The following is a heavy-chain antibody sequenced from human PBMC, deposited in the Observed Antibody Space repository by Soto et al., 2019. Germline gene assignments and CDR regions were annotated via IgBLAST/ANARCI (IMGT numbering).Heavy chain of an antibody. CDR1: GGSITSYN. V-gene: IGHV4-59*01. CDR3: ARRAVVAVTGSLDNWLDP. CDR2: VYNSGST. D-gene: IGHD2-21*01. J-gene: IGHJ5*02. Sequence: PSETLSLTCTVSGGSITSYNWNWLRQPPGKALEWIGYVYNSGSTNYNPSLKSRVTISVDTSKNQFSLKVNSVTTADTAVYYCARRAVVAVTGSLDNWLDPWGQGILVTVSS.